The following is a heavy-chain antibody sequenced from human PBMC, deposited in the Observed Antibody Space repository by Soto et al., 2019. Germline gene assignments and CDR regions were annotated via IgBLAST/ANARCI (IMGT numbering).Heavy chain of an antibody. J-gene: IGHJ4*02. CDR2: INHSGST. CDR3: ARAYGSGRYHDY. CDR1: GGSFSGYY. V-gene: IGHV4-34*01. Sequence: QVQLQQWGAGLLKPSETLSLTCAVYGGSFSGYYWSWIRQPPGKGLEWIGEINHSGSTNYNPSLKSRVTISVDSSKNQFSLKLRSVTAADTAVYYCARAYGSGRYHDYWGQGTLVTVSS. D-gene: IGHD3-10*01.